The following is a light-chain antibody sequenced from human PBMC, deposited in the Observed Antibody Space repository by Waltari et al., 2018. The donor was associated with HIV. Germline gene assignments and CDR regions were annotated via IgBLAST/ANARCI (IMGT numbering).Light chain of an antibody. CDR1: QSVSSN. V-gene: IGKV3-15*01. CDR3: QQYNNWPPGT. J-gene: IGKJ2*01. CDR2: DSS. Sequence: EIVMTQSPATLSVSPGERATLSCRASQSVSSNLAWYQQKPGQAPRLLIYDSSTKATGIPARFSGSGSGTYFTLTISSLQSEDCAVYYCQQYNNWPPGTFGQGAKLEI.